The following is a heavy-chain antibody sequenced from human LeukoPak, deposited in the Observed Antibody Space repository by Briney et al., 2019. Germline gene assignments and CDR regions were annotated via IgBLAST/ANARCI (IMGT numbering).Heavy chain of an antibody. CDR2: MSYSGST. CDR3: ARDRAYSSSWSYNWFDP. D-gene: IGHD6-13*01. CDR1: GGSISSNSYS. V-gene: IGHV4-39*07. Sequence: TSATLSLTCTVSGGSISSNSYSWGWIRQPPGKGLEWIASMSYSGSTYYNPSLKSRVIISVDTSKNQFSLKLSSVTATDTAVYYCARDRAYSSSWSYNWFDPWGQGTLVTVSS. J-gene: IGHJ5*02.